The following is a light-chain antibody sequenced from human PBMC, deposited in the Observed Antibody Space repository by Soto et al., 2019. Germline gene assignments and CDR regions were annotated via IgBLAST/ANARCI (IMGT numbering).Light chain of an antibody. CDR1: QSVTPN. V-gene: IGKV3-15*01. Sequence: EIVMTQSPATLSLSPGETATLSCRASQSVTPNLAWYQQKPGQAPRLLIYATSTRATGVPARFSGSGSGTEFNLTISSLQSEDFAVYYCQQYNVWPPYTFGQGTTVEIK. J-gene: IGKJ2*01. CDR3: QQYNVWPPYT. CDR2: ATS.